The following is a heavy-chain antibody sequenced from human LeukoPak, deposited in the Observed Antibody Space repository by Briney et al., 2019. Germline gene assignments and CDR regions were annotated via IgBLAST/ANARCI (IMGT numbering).Heavy chain of an antibody. J-gene: IGHJ3*02. CDR2: INPTGGST. CDR1: GYTFTSYH. D-gene: IGHD6-19*01. Sequence: ASVKVSCKASGYTFTSYHMHWVRQAPGQGLEWMGIINPTGGSTSYAQKFQGRVTMTRDTSTSTVYMDLSSLRSEDTAVYYCARGIAVAGTPDAFDIWGQGTLVTVAS. CDR3: ARGIAVAGTPDAFDI. V-gene: IGHV1-46*01.